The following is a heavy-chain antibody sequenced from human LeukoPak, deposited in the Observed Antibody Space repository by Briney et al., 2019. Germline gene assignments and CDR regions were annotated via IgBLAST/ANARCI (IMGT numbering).Heavy chain of an antibody. CDR2: ISYDGSNK. J-gene: IGHJ4*02. Sequence: GGSLRLSCAASGFTFSSYAMHWVRQAPGKGLEWVAVISYDGSNKYYADSVKGRSTISRDNSKNTLYLQMNSLRAEDTAVYYCARGFSDFDYWGQGTLVTVSS. CDR1: GFTFSSYA. CDR3: ARGFSDFDY. V-gene: IGHV3-30*04. D-gene: IGHD3-10*01.